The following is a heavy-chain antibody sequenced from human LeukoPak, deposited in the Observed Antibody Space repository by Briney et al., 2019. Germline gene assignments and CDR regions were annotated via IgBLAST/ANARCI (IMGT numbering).Heavy chain of an antibody. CDR3: AGDHPHYYYGMDV. CDR2: ISSSSSYI. CDR1: GFTFSSYS. V-gene: IGHV3-21*01. J-gene: IGHJ6*02. Sequence: GGSLRLSCAASGFTFSSYSMNWVRQAPGKGLEWVSSISSSSSYIYYAESVKGRFTISRDNAKNSLYLQMNSLRAEDTAVYYCAGDHPHYYYGMDVWGQGTTVTVSS.